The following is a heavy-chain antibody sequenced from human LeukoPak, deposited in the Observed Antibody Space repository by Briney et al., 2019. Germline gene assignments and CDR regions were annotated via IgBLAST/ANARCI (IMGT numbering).Heavy chain of an antibody. CDR2: LWHGGTNR. V-gene: IGHV3-33*01. D-gene: IGHD1-1*01. CDR3: ARGTGAYGP. CDR1: GFSFSSYD. J-gene: IGHJ5*02. Sequence: GGSLRLSCEASGFSFSSYDMHWVRQAPGKGLEWVAVLWHGGTNRDYADSVKGRFTISRDNSKNTLYLQMNSLRAEDTAVYYCARGTGAYGPWGQGTLVTVSS.